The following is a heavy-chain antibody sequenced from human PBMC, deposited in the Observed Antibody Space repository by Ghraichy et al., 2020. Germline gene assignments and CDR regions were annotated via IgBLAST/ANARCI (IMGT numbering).Heavy chain of an antibody. J-gene: IGHJ6*02. V-gene: IGHV1-18*04. CDR2: ISAYNGNT. CDR3: ARDSWSVLLWFGEYYYGMDV. D-gene: IGHD3-10*01. CDR1: GYTFTSYG. Sequence: ASVKVSCKASGYTFTSYGISWVRQAPGQGLEWMGWISAYNGNTNYAQKLQGRVTMTTDTSTSTAYMELRSLRSDDTAVYYCARDSWSVLLWFGEYYYGMDVWGQGTTVTVSS.